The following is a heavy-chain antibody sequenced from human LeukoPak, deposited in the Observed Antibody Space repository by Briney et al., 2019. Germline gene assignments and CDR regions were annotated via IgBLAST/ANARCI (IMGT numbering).Heavy chain of an antibody. V-gene: IGHV3-21*01. CDR1: GLTYSSYS. J-gene: IGHJ3*02. Sequence: GGSLRLSCAASGLTYSSYSMNWVRQAPGKGLEWVSSISSSSSYIYYADSVKGRFTISRDNANNSLYLQMNSLRAEDTAVYYCARDRYCSSTSCYSPFHAFDIWDQGTMVTVSS. CDR3: ARDRYCSSTSCYSPFHAFDI. D-gene: IGHD2-2*02. CDR2: ISSSSSYI.